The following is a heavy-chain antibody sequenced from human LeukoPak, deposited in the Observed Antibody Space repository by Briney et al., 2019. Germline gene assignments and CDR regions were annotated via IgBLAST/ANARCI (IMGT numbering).Heavy chain of an antibody. Sequence: PSETLSLTCAVYGGSFSGYYWSWIRQPPGKGLEWIGEINHSGSTNYNPSLKSRVTISVDTSKNQFSLKLSSVTAADTAVYYCASNYYGSGSPPTSAYWGQGTLVTVSS. D-gene: IGHD3-10*01. V-gene: IGHV4-34*01. CDR2: INHSGST. CDR3: ASNYYGSGSPPTSAY. CDR1: GGSFSGYY. J-gene: IGHJ4*02.